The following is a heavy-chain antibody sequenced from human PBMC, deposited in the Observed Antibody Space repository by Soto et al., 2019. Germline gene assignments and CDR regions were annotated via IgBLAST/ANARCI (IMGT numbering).Heavy chain of an antibody. CDR3: AKGGAYYFGA. J-gene: IGHJ4*02. V-gene: IGHV4-4*07. Sequence: SETLSLTCPVSGASITDFYWSWVRQSARKGLEWIGRIYTRGSTDYNPSLKSRVTMSIDTSKNQVSLTLTSVTAADTAVYFCAKGGAYYFGAWGQGILVTVSS. D-gene: IGHD3-16*01. CDR2: IYTRGST. CDR1: GASITDFY.